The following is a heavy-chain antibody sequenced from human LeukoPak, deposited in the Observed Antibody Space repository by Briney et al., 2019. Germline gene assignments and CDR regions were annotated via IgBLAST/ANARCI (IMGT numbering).Heavy chain of an antibody. Sequence: GGSLRLSCAASGFTFSSYAMTWVRQAPGKGLEWVSGISGSGGSTNYADSVKGRFTISRDNSKNTLYLQMNSLRAEDTAVYYCAKAETRSLEWLLFAYWDQGTLVTVSS. D-gene: IGHD3-3*01. CDR2: ISGSGGST. CDR3: AKAETRSLEWLLFAY. V-gene: IGHV3-23*01. J-gene: IGHJ4*02. CDR1: GFTFSSYA.